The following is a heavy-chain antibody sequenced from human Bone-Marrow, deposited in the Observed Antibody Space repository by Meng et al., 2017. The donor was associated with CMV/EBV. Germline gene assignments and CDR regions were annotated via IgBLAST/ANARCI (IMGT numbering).Heavy chain of an antibody. CDR2: IYYSGST. D-gene: IGHD3-22*01. CDR3: ARAQSMYYYDSSRGDWFDP. Sequence: GSLRLSCTVSGGSVSSGSYYWSWIRQPPGKGLEWIGYIYYSGSTNYNPSLKSRVTISVDRSKNQFSLRLSSVTAADTAVYYCARAQSMYYYDSSRGDWFDPWGQGTRVTVSS. J-gene: IGHJ5*02. V-gene: IGHV4-61*01. CDR1: GGSVSSGSYY.